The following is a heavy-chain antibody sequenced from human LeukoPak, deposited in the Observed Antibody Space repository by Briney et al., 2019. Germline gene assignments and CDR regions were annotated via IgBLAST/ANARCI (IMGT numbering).Heavy chain of an antibody. CDR3: ARGQRRLADY. CDR1: GFTFDDYA. V-gene: IGHV3-9*01. D-gene: IGHD5-24*01. Sequence: GGSLRLSCAASGFTFDDYAMHWVRQAPGKGLEWVSGISWNSVNIGHEDSVKGRFTISRDNAKNTLYLQMNSLRAEDTAVYYCARGQRRLADYWGQGTLVTVSS. CDR2: ISWNSVNI. J-gene: IGHJ4*02.